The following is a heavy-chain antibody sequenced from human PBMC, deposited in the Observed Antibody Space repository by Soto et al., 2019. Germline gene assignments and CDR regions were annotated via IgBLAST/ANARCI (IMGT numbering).Heavy chain of an antibody. J-gene: IGHJ6*02. CDR1: GGTFSIYA. CDR3: ARGCGGDCYSDYYYGMDV. Sequence: SVKVSCKASGGTFSIYAISWVLQAPLQGLEWMGGIIPIFGTANYAQKFQGRVTITADESTSTAYMELSSLRSEDTAVYYCARGCGGDCYSDYYYGMDVWGQGTTVTVSS. D-gene: IGHD2-21*02. V-gene: IGHV1-69*13. CDR2: IIPIFGTA.